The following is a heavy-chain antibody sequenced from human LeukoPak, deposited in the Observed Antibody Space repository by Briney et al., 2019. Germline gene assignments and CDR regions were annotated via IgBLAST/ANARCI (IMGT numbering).Heavy chain of an antibody. CDR3: ARRPTAYGSGSRYFDY. D-gene: IGHD3-10*01. CDR2: INHSGST. CDR1: GGSISSSDYY. V-gene: IGHV4-39*07. Sequence: SETLSLTCTVSGGSISSSDYYWSWLRQPPGKGLEWIGEINHSGSTNYNPSLKSRVTISVDTSKNQFSLKLSSVTAADTTVYYCARRPTAYGSGSRYFDYWGQGTLVTVSS. J-gene: IGHJ4*02.